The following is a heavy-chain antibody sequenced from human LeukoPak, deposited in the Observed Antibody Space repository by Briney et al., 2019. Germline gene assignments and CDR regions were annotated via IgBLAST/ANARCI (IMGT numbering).Heavy chain of an antibody. CDR1: GGSFSGYY. Sequence: SETLSLTCAVYGGSFSGYYWSWIRQPPGKGLEWIGGINHSGSTNYNPSLKSRVTISVDTSKNQFSLKLSSVTAADTAVYYCARGLDSSGYYYDYWGQGTLVTVSS. J-gene: IGHJ4*02. V-gene: IGHV4-34*01. CDR2: INHSGST. CDR3: ARGLDSSGYYYDY. D-gene: IGHD3-22*01.